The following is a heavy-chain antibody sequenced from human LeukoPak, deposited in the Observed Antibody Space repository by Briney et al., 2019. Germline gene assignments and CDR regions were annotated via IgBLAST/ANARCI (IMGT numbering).Heavy chain of an antibody. Sequence: ASVNVSCKASGYTLTSYGISWVRQAPGQGLEWMGWISAYNGNTNYAQKLQGRVTMTTDASTSTAYMELRSLRSDDTAVYYCARGINTPLGVVPAAHDDYWGQGTLVTVSS. CDR1: GYTLTSYG. V-gene: IGHV1-18*01. CDR2: ISAYNGNT. J-gene: IGHJ4*02. CDR3: ARGINTPLGVVPAAHDDY. D-gene: IGHD2-2*01.